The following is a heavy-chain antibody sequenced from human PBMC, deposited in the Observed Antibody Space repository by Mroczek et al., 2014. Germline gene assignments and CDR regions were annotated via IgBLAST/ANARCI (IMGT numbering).Heavy chain of an antibody. J-gene: IGHJ4*02. D-gene: IGHD6-19*01. CDR3: ARYAPVAGAFDY. V-gene: IGHV4-59*01. CDR1: GDSITSYY. CDR2: TYYSGNT. Sequence: QVQLQQSGPGLVKPSETLSLTCPVSGDSITSYYWSWIRQSPGKGLEWIGYTYYSGNTNYNPSLKSRVTISVDTSKNQFSLKLNSVTSADTAVYYCARYAPVAGAFDYWGQGTLVTVTS.